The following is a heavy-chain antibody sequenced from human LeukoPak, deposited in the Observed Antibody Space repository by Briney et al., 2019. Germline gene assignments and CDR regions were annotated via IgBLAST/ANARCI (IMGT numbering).Heavy chain of an antibody. V-gene: IGHV3-23*01. D-gene: IGHD6-13*01. CDR2: ISGRGGST. Sequence: GGSLRLSCAASGFSFSSYAVSWVRQAPGKGLEWVSAISGRGGSTYYADSVKGRFTISRDNSKNTLYLQMNSLRAEDTAVYYCAKDDPNSSSYDYWGQGTLVTVSS. J-gene: IGHJ4*02. CDR3: AKDDPNSSSYDY. CDR1: GFSFSSYA.